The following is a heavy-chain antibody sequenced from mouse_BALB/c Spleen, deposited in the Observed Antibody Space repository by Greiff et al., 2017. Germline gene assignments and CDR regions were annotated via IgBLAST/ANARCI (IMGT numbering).Heavy chain of an antibody. Sequence: EVKLQQSGAELVKPGASVKLSCTASGFNIKDTYMHWVKQRPEQGLEWIGRIDPANGNTKYDPKFQGKATITADTSSNTAYLQLSSLTSEDTAVYYCAKFITLSYWGQGTLVTVSA. CDR2: IDPANGNT. CDR3: AKFITLSY. CDR1: GFNIKDTY. V-gene: IGHV14-3*02. D-gene: IGHD1-2*01. J-gene: IGHJ3*01.